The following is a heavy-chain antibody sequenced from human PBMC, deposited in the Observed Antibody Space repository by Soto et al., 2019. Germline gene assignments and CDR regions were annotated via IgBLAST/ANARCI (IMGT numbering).Heavy chain of an antibody. CDR3: ARDAPYCTNGPGCWFDP. CDR1: GYTFTSYG. D-gene: IGHD2-8*01. J-gene: IGHJ5*02. CDR2: ISAYNGNT. V-gene: IGHV1-18*01. Sequence: SVKVSCKASGYTFTSYGISWVRQAPGQGLEWMGWISAYNGNTNYAQKLQGRVTMTTDTSTSTAYMELRSLRSDDTAVYYCARDAPYCTNGPGCWFDPWGQGTLVTVSS.